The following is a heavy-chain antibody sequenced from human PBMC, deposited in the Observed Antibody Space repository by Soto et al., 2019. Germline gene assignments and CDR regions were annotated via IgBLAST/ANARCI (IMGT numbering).Heavy chain of an antibody. CDR2: IYYSGST. Sequence: PSETLSLGCTVSRGCISSGGYYWSWIRQHPGKGLEWIGYIYYSGSTYYNASLKSRVTISVDTSKNQFSLQLSSVTAADKAVYYCERDTHLFGRDGYNSPSWGQGTLVTV. V-gene: IGHV4-31*03. D-gene: IGHD5-12*01. CDR1: RGCISSGGYY. J-gene: IGHJ5*02. CDR3: ERDTHLFGRDGYNSPS.